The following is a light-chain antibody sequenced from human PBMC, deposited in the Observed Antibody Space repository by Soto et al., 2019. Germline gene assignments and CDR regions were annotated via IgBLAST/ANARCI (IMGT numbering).Light chain of an antibody. CDR3: HVWDSSTAV. CDR2: RDS. CDR1: NIGTRN. V-gene: IGLV3-9*01. J-gene: IGLJ3*02. Sequence: SYELTQPLSVSVPLGQTASITCGGNNIGTRNVHWYQQKPGQAPVLVVYRDSNRPSGIPERFSGSNSGNTATLTISRAQAGDEADYYCHVWDSSTAVFGGGTKLIVL.